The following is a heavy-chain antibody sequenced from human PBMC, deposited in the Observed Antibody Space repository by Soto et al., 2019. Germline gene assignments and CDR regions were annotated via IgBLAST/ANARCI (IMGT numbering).Heavy chain of an antibody. V-gene: IGHV4-34*01. CDR2: INHSGST. D-gene: IGHD6-6*01. CDR1: GGSFSGYY. CDR3: ARGRRYSSSSRIWRFDP. Sequence: SETLSLTCAVYGGSFSGYYWSWIRQPPGKGLEWIGEINHSGSTNYNPSLKSRVTISVDTSKNQFSLKLSSVTAADTAVYYCARGRRYSSSSRIWRFDPWGQGTLVTVSS. J-gene: IGHJ5*02.